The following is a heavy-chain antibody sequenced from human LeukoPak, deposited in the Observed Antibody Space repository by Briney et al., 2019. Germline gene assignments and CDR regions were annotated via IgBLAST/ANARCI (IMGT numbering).Heavy chain of an antibody. Sequence: GRSLRLSCAASGFTFSSYPMHWVRQAPGKGLEWVAVTSHDGTNKYYADSVKGRFTISRDNSKNTLYLQMNSLRAEDTAVYYCARKTVTLDYWGQGTLVTVSS. J-gene: IGHJ4*02. CDR3: ARKTVTLDY. D-gene: IGHD4-17*01. V-gene: IGHV3-30*14. CDR2: TSHDGTNK. CDR1: GFTFSSYP.